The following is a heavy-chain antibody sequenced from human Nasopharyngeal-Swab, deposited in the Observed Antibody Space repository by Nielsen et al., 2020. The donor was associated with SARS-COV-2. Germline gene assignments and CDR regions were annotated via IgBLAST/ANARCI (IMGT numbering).Heavy chain of an antibody. CDR2: ISGSGGST. D-gene: IGHD3-22*01. CDR3: AKDGIYYDSSGYWCY. V-gene: IGHV3-23*01. J-gene: IGHJ4*02. Sequence: GGSLRLSCAASGFTFSSYAMSWVRQAPGKGLEWVSAISGSGGSTYYADSVKGRFTISRDNSKNTLYLQMNSLRAEDTAVYYCAKDGIYYDSSGYWCYWGQGTLVTVSS. CDR1: GFTFSSYA.